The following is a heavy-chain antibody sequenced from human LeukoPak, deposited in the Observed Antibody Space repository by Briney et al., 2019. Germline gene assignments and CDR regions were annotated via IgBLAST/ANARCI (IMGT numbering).Heavy chain of an antibody. CDR2: IYYSGST. J-gene: IGHJ4*02. Sequence: SETLSLTCTVSGGSISNYYWSWIRQPPGKGLEWIGYIYYSGSTNYNPSLKSRVTISVDTSKNQFSLKLSSVTAADTAVYYCATSGRKGGSYRGAWDFDYWGQGTLVTVSS. D-gene: IGHD1-26*01. V-gene: IGHV4-59*01. CDR3: ATSGRKGGSYRGAWDFDY. CDR1: GGSISNYY.